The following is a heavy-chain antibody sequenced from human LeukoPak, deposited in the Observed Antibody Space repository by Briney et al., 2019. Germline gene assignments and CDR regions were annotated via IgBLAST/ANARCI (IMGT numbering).Heavy chain of an antibody. CDR3: ARSADKGSVDY. D-gene: IGHD2-15*01. J-gene: IGHJ4*02. Sequence: GGSLRLSCAASEFTFSNYWMSWVRQAPGKGLEWVANINEDGSEKYYVDSVKGRFTISRDNAKDSLYLQMNSLRAEDTAVYYCARSADKGSVDYWGQGTLATVSS. V-gene: IGHV3-7*03. CDR2: INEDGSEK. CDR1: EFTFSNYW.